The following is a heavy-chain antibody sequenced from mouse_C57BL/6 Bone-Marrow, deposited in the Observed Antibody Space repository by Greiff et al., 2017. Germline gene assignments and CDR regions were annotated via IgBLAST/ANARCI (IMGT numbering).Heavy chain of an antibody. CDR2: SRNKANDYTT. J-gene: IGHJ4*01. CDR1: GFTFSDFY. D-gene: IGHD1-1*01. CDR3: ARDAHYYGSSHAMDY. Sequence: DVHLVESGGGLVQSGRSLRLSCATSGFTFSDFYMEWVRQAPGKGLEWIAASRNKANDYTTEYSASVKGRFIVSRDTSQSILYLQMNALRAEDTAIYYCARDAHYYGSSHAMDYWGQGTSVTVSS. V-gene: IGHV7-1*01.